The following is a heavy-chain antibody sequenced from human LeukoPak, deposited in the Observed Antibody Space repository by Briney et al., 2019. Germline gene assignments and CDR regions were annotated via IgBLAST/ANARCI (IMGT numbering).Heavy chain of an antibody. CDR2: INSDGSRT. CDR3: DRVRDDYTYLDG. J-gene: IGHJ4*02. Sequence: GGSLRLSCAASGFTFSSYWMHCVRHAPGKGLMWVSRINSDGSRTTYADSVRGRFTISRDNAKSTLYLQMNSLRAEDTAVYYCDRVRDDYTYLDGWGQGTLVTVSA. D-gene: IGHD4-11*01. V-gene: IGHV3-74*01. CDR1: GFTFSSYW.